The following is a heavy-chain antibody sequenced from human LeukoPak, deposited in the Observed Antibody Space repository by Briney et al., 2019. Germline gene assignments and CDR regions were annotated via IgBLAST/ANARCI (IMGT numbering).Heavy chain of an antibody. V-gene: IGHV3-66*01. CDR1: GFSVDSVF. J-gene: IGHJ4*02. CDR2: IIPGGHM. CDR3: ARGNSGTTTFDF. Sequence: PGGSLRLSCRASGFSVDSVFMNWVRQPPGKGLEWVSFIIPGGHMDYTDSVKGRFTISRDSFKNTLSLQMNSLRVDDSAVYFCARGNSGTTTFDFWGQGTLVTVSS. D-gene: IGHD3-10*01.